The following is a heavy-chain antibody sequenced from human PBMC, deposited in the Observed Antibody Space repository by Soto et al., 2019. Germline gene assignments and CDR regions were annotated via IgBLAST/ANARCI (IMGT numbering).Heavy chain of an antibody. CDR3: VHKGGGDRILDY. D-gene: IGHD3-16*01. V-gene: IGHV2-5*02. Sequence: QITLKESGPMLVKPTQTLTLTCTFSGFSLSTTGVGVGWIRQPPGKALEWLALIYWDDRKHYSPSLESRLTITKDTSKNQVVLTMTNMDPVDTATYFCVHKGGGDRILDYWGQGTLVTVSS. CDR1: GFSLSTTGVG. CDR2: IYWDDRK. J-gene: IGHJ4*02.